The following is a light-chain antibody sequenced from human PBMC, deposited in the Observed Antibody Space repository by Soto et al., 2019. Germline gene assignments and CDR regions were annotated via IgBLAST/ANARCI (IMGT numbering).Light chain of an antibody. CDR3: QQFGSSIT. Sequence: EIVMTQSPAPLSVSPGEGATLSCRASHSVDSNLAWYQQKPGQAPRLLIFGASTRATGIPTRFSGGGSGTDFTLTISSLQSEDFAVYYCQQFGSSITFGQGTRLEIK. J-gene: IGKJ5*01. CDR1: HSVDSN. CDR2: GAS. V-gene: IGKV3D-15*01.